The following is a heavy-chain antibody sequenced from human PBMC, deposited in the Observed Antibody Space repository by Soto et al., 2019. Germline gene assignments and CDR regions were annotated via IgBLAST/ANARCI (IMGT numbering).Heavy chain of an antibody. CDR2: INAGNGNT. J-gene: IGHJ4*02. Sequence: QVQFVQSGAEEKKPGASVKVSCKASGYTFTSYAMHWVRQAPGPRLEWMGWINAGNGNTKYSQKFQGRVSITRDTSASTAYMELGSLRSEDTAVYYWARWAAGFDYWGQGTLVTVSS. V-gene: IGHV1-3*05. D-gene: IGHD6-13*01. CDR3: ARWAAGFDY. CDR1: GYTFTSYA.